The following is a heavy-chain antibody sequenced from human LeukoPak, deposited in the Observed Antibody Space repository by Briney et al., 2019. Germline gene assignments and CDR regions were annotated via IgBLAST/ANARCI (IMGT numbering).Heavy chain of an antibody. V-gene: IGHV3-66*02. CDR1: GLTISNNY. CDR2: IYSGGST. Sequence: GGSLRLSRAASGLTISNNYMSWVRQAPGEGLEWVSVIYSGGSTYYADSVKGRFTISRDNSQSTLYLQMNSLRTEDTAVYYCARDPVWFGELTYYYYDMDVWGQGTTVTVSS. D-gene: IGHD3-10*01. J-gene: IGHJ6*02. CDR3: ARDPVWFGELTYYYYDMDV.